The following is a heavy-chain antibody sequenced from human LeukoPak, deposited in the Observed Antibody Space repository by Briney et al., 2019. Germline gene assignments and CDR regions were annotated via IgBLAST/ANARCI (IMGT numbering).Heavy chain of an antibody. V-gene: IGHV3-33*06. J-gene: IGHJ6*02. CDR1: GFTFSSYG. CDR2: IWYDGSNK. D-gene: IGHD3-10*01. CDR3: AKDGGYYGSGSYYTPPPYMDV. Sequence: GGSLRLSCAASGFTFSSYGMHWVRQAPGKGLEWVAVIWYDGSNKYYADSVKGRFTISRDNSKNTLYLQMNSLRAEDTAVYYCAKDGGYYGSGSYYTPPPYMDVWGQGTTVTVSS.